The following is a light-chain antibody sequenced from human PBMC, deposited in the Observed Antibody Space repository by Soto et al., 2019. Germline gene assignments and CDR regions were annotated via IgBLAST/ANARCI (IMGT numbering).Light chain of an antibody. V-gene: IGKV3-20*01. Sequence: EIVLTQSPGTLSLSPGERATLSCRASQTVTRSYLAWYQQKPGQAPRLLIYGASTRATGIPARFSGSGSGTDFTLTISGLEPEDFAVYYCQQYDSSPPITFGQGTRLEIK. CDR3: QQYDSSPPIT. CDR1: QTVTRSY. CDR2: GAS. J-gene: IGKJ5*01.